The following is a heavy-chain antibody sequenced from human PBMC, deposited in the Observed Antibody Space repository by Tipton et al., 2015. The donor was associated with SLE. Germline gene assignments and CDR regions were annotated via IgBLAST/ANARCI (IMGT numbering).Heavy chain of an antibody. J-gene: IGHJ3*01. CDR1: GGSISSHY. V-gene: IGHV4-59*11. Sequence: TLSLTCTVSGGSISSHYCSWIRQSPGKGLEWIGNVYYSGGTNYNPSLKSRVTISVDTSKNQFSLNLSSVTAAATAVYYCARDGEMTTMEVWGQGTMVTVSS. CDR2: VYYSGGT. CDR3: ARDGEMTTMEV. D-gene: IGHD5-24*01.